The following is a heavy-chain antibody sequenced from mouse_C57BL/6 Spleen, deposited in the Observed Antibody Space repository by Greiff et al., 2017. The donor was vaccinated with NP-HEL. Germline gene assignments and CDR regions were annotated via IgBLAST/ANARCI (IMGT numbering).Heavy chain of an antibody. J-gene: IGHJ2*01. D-gene: IGHD2-1*01. CDR3: AFGNNEGGFDY. CDR2: IEPDDGDT. CDR1: GFNIKDYY. Sequence: VQLQQSGAELVRPGASVKLSCTASGFNIKDYYMHWVKQRPEQGLEWIGRIEPDDGDTEYAPKFKGKATLPADKSSSTAYMQLSSLTSEDSAVYFCAFGNNEGGFDYWGQGTTLTVSS. V-gene: IGHV14-1*01.